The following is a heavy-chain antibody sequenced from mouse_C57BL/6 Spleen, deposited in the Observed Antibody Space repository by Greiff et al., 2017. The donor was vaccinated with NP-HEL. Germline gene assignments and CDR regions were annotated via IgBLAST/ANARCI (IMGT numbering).Heavy chain of an antibody. CDR2: IYPSDCEP. CDR1: GYTFTSYW. CDR3: ARRGFDY. J-gene: IGHJ2*01. Sequence: QVQLQQPGAELVRPGSSVKLSCKASGYTFTSYWMDWVKQRPGQGLEWIGNIYPSDCEPHYNQKFKDKATLTVDKSSSTAYMQLSSLTSEDSAVYYCARRGFDYWGQGTTLTVSS. V-gene: IGHV1-61*01.